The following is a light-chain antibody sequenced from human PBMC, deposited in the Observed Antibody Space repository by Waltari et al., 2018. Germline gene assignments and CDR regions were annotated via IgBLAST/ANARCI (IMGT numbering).Light chain of an antibody. V-gene: IGLV2-23*02. Sequence: QSALTQPASVSGTPGQSITISCSGTTSDVGSYDLVSWYQQHPGEAPKLLICEVFKRPPDPSRRFSGAKSGSTASLTISGLQPEDEADYYCCSYAGRGTYVFGSGTKVTVL. CDR2: EVF. J-gene: IGLJ1*01. CDR3: CSYAGRGTYV. CDR1: TSDVGSYDL.